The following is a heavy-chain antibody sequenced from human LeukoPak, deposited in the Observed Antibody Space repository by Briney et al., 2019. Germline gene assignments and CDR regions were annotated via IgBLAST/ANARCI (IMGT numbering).Heavy chain of an antibody. J-gene: IGHJ5*01. CDR3: VRVTALQQMWLIYDS. CDR2: VSYDGAFT. CDR1: GFIFTDYA. D-gene: IGHD5-18*01. V-gene: IGHV3-30-3*01. Sequence: PGGSLRLSCAASGFIFTDYAMHWVRQAPGNGLEWVATVSYDGAFTEYPDSVKGRFTISRDSSKTAVYLQIQSLRLEDTALYYCVRVTALQQMWLIYDSWGQGTPVTVSS.